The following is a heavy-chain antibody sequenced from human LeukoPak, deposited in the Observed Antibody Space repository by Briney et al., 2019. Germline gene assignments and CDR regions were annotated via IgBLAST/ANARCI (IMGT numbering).Heavy chain of an antibody. CDR2: VNSDGSTP. Sequence: TWGSLRLSCAASGFTFSNYWMHWVRQAPGKGLVWVSRVNSDGSTPSYADSVKGRFTISSDNATNSLYLQMNSLRAEDTAVYYCARDYNCGYSHWGQGTLVT. CDR3: ARDYNCGYSH. D-gene: IGHD5-18*01. J-gene: IGHJ4*01. CDR1: GFTFSNYW. V-gene: IGHV3-74*01.